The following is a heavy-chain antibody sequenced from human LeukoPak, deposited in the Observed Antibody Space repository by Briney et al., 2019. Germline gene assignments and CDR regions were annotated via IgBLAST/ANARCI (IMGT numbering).Heavy chain of an antibody. D-gene: IGHD6-13*01. CDR2: INPSGGST. CDR1: GYTFTSYG. V-gene: IGHV1-46*01. Sequence: GASVKVSCKASGYTFTSYGISWVRQAPGQGLEWMGIINPSGGSTSYAQKFQGRVTMTRDTSTSTVYMELSSLRSEDTAVYYCARDYPGRAQALPDYWGQGTLVTVSS. J-gene: IGHJ4*02. CDR3: ARDYPGRAQALPDY.